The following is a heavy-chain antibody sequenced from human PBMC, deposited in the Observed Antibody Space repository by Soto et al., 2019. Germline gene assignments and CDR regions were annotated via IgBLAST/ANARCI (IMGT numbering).Heavy chain of an antibody. Sequence: GGSLRLSCAASGFTFSSYSMNWVRQAPGKGLEWVSYISSSSSTIYYADSVKGRFTISRDNAKNSLYLQMNSLRAEDTAVYYCARADCGGDCYRFDYWGQGTLVTVSS. CDR2: ISSSSSTI. J-gene: IGHJ4*02. CDR3: ARADCGGDCYRFDY. D-gene: IGHD2-21*01. V-gene: IGHV3-48*01. CDR1: GFTFSSYS.